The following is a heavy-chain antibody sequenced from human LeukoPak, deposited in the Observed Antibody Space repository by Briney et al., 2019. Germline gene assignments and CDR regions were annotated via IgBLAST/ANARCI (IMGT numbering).Heavy chain of an antibody. J-gene: IGHJ4*02. D-gene: IGHD6-13*01. Sequence: IPSETLSLTCTVSGYSISSGYYWGWIRQPPGKGLEWIGSIYHSGSTYYNPSLKSRVTISVDTSKNQFSLKLSSVTAADTAVYYCARDADSSSWYRIYWGQGTLVTVSS. CDR3: ARDADSSSWYRIY. CDR1: GYSISSGYY. V-gene: IGHV4-38-2*02. CDR2: IYHSGST.